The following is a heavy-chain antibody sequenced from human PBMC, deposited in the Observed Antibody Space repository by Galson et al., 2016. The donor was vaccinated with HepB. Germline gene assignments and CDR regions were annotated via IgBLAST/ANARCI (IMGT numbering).Heavy chain of an antibody. Sequence: PALVKPTQTLTLTCTVSGFSLRINEVAVGWIRQPPGKPLEWLALIYRDDDERYSPSLKNRLTITKDTSKNQVVLRMTNMDPVDTATYYCAHSRGSVSGYFKGMDVWGQGTTVTVSS. CDR1: GFSLRINEVA. D-gene: IGHD1-26*01. CDR3: AHSRGSVSGYFKGMDV. V-gene: IGHV2-5*02. CDR2: IYRDDDE. J-gene: IGHJ6*01.